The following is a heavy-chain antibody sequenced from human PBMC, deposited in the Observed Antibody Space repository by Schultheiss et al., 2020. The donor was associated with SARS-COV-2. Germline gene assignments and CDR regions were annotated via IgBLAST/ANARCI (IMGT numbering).Heavy chain of an antibody. CDR1: GGSISSGDYY. CDR3: ARRRDWNDVFDY. CDR2: IYYSGST. D-gene: IGHD1-1*01. V-gene: IGHV4-30-4*01. J-gene: IGHJ4*02. Sequence: SETLSLTCTVSGGSISSGDYYWSWIRQPPGKGLEWIGYIYYSGSTYYNPSLKSRVTISVDTSKNHFSLKLTSVTAADTAVYYCARRRDWNDVFDYWGQGTLVTVSS.